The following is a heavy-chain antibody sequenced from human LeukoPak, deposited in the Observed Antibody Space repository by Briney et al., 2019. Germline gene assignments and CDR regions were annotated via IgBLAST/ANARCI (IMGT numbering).Heavy chain of an antibody. CDR1: GFTFRSYG. V-gene: IGHV3-7*03. CDR2: INHNGNVN. J-gene: IGHJ6*02. Sequence: QPGGSLRLSCAASGFTFRSYGMNWARQAPGKGLEWVASINHNGNVNYYVDSVKGRFTISRDNAKNSLYLQMSNLRAEDTAVYSCARGGGLDVWGQGATVTVSS. D-gene: IGHD3-16*01. CDR3: ARGGGLDV.